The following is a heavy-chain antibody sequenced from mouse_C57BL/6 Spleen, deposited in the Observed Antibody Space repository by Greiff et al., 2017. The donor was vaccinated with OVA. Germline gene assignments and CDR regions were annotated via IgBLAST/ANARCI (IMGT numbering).Heavy chain of an antibody. D-gene: IGHD2-2*01. CDR1: GFTFSSYG. CDR3: ASSSTMVTGAWFAY. J-gene: IGHJ3*01. CDR2: ISSGGSYT. V-gene: IGHV5-6*01. Sequence: EVQVVESGGDLVKPGGSLKLSCAASGFTFSSYGMSWVRQTPDKRLEWVATISSGGSYTYYPDSVKGRFTISRDNAKNTLYLQMSSLKSEDTAMYYCASSSTMVTGAWFAYWGQGTLVTVSA.